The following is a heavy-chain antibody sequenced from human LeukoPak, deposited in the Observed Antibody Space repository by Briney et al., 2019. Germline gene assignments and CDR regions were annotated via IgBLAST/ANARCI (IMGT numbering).Heavy chain of an antibody. V-gene: IGHV3-21*01. D-gene: IGHD3-10*01. CDR2: ISSSSSYI. J-gene: IGHJ4*02. Sequence: GGSLRLSCAASGFTFSSYSMNWVRQAPGKGLEWVSSISSSSSYIYYADSVKGRFTISRDNAKNSLYLQMNSLRAEDTAVYYCARRAPYGSGSYLGARVFDYWGQGTLVTVSS. CDR1: GFTFSSYS. CDR3: ARRAPYGSGSYLGARVFDY.